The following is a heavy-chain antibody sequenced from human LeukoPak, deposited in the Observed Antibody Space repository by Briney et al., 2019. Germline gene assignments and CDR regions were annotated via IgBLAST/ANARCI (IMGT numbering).Heavy chain of an antibody. CDR2: MNPNSGNT. CDR3: ARLHRPDYDFWSGYPFDP. D-gene: IGHD3-3*01. V-gene: IGHV1-8*03. Sequence: ASVKVSCKASGYTFTSYDINWVRQATGQGLEWMGWMNPNSGNTGYAQKFQGRVTITRNTSISTAYMERSSLRSEDTAVYYCARLHRPDYDFWSGYPFDPWGQGTLVTVSS. CDR1: GYTFTSYD. J-gene: IGHJ5*02.